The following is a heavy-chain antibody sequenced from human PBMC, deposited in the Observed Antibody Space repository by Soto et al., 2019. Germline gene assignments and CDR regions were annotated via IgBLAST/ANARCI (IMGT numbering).Heavy chain of an antibody. Sequence: GGSLRLSCAASGFTFSSYSMNWVRQAPGKGLKRVSYISSSSSTIYYADSVKGRYTISRDNAKNSLYLQMNSLRAEDTAVYYCARASHYYDSSGYSNFDYWGQGTLVTVSS. CDR2: ISSSSSTI. V-gene: IGHV3-48*01. CDR3: ARASHYYDSSGYSNFDY. J-gene: IGHJ4*02. D-gene: IGHD3-22*01. CDR1: GFTFSSYS.